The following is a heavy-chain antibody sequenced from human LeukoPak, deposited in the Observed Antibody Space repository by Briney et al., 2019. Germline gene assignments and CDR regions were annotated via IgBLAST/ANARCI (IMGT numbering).Heavy chain of an antibody. CDR2: VWFDGTNK. CDR1: GFTFSRHG. D-gene: IGHD2-15*01. V-gene: IGHV3-33*01. Sequence: GGSLRLSCAASGFTFSRHGMHWVRQAPGKGLEWVAHVWFDGTNKYYADSVKGRFTISRDNPKNTLNLQMNSLRAEDTAVYYCARDQSSVACDGGGCYTGPLDYWGQGTLVTVSS. J-gene: IGHJ4*02. CDR3: ARDQSSVACDGGGCYTGPLDY.